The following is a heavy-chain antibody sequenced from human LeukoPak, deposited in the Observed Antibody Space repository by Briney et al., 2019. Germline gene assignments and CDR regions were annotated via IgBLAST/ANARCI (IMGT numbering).Heavy chain of an antibody. D-gene: IGHD3-10*01. CDR3: AAATCLFGEFPGDCY. V-gene: IGHV1-58*02. Sequence: SVKVSCKASGFTFTSSAMQWVRQARGQRLEWIGWIVVGSGNPNYAQKFQERVTITRDMSTSTAYMELSSLRSEDTAVYYCAAATCLFGEFPGDCYWGQGTLVTVSS. CDR1: GFTFTSSA. J-gene: IGHJ4*02. CDR2: IVVGSGNP.